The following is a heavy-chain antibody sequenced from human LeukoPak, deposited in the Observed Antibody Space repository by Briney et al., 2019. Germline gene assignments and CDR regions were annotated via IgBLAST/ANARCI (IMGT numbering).Heavy chain of an antibody. Sequence: SETLSLTCTVSGGSISSYHWSWIRQPPGKGLEWIGHIYYTGSTNYNPSLKSRVTISLDTSKNQFPLKLSSVTAADTAVYYCTRSLGVVIHGGMDVWGQGTTVTVSS. D-gene: IGHD3-3*01. CDR1: GGSISSYH. CDR2: IYYTGST. CDR3: TRSLGVVIHGGMDV. V-gene: IGHV4-59*01. J-gene: IGHJ6*02.